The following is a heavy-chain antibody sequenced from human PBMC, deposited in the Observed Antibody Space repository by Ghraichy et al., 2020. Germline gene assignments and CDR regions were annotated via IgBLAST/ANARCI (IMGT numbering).Heavy chain of an antibody. Sequence: GGSLRLSCAASGFTFSSYWMSWVRQAPGKGLEWVANIKQDGSEKYYVDSVKGRFTISRDNAKNSLYLQMNSLRAEDTAVYYCARDLPSQGFLEWLGLGMDVWGQGTTVTVSS. CDR3: ARDLPSQGFLEWLGLGMDV. V-gene: IGHV3-7*01. CDR1: GFTFSSYW. J-gene: IGHJ6*02. CDR2: IKQDGSEK. D-gene: IGHD3-3*01.